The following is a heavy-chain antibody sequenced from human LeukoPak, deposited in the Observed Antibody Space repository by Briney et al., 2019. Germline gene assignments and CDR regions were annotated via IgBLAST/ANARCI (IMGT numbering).Heavy chain of an antibody. CDR1: GFTFSSYA. J-gene: IGHJ4*02. V-gene: IGHV3-23*01. CDR2: ISGSGGST. CDR3: AKGVVVPAAQGRGLDY. D-gene: IGHD2-2*01. Sequence: GGSLRLSCAASGFTFSSYAMSWVRQAPGKGLEWVSGISGSGGSTYYADSVKGRFTISRDNSKNTLYLQMNSLRAEDMAVYYCAKGVVVPAAQGRGLDYWGQGTLVTVSS.